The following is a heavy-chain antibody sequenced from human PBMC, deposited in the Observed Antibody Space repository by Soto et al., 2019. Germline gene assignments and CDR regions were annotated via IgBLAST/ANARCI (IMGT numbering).Heavy chain of an antibody. V-gene: IGHV3-30-3*01. D-gene: IGHD3-10*01. CDR2: ISYDGGNK. J-gene: IGHJ4*02. CDR3: ARPDYGSGSYPDY. CDR1: GFTFSSYA. Sequence: QVQLVESGGGVVQPGRSLRLSCAASGFTFSSYAMHWVRQAPGKGLEWVAVISYDGGNKYYADSVKGRFTISRDNSKNTLFLQINSLRAVDTAVYYCARPDYGSGSYPDYWGQGTLVTVSS.